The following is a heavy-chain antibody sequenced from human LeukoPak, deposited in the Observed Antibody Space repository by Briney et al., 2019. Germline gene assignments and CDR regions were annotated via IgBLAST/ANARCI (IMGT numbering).Heavy chain of an antibody. D-gene: IGHD5-24*01. Sequence: SVKVSCKASGGTFSSYAISWVRQAPGQGLEWMGGIIPIFGTANYAQKFQGRVTITTDESTSTAYMELSSLRSEDTAVYYCAGTAQMATIDGLDYWGQGTLVTVSS. CDR2: IIPIFGTA. J-gene: IGHJ4*02. V-gene: IGHV1-69*05. CDR1: GGTFSSYA. CDR3: AGTAQMATIDGLDY.